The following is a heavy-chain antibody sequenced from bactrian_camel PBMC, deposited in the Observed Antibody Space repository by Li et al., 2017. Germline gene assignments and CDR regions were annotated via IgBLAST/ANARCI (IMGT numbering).Heavy chain of an antibody. V-gene: IGHV3S53*01. D-gene: IGHD2*01. Sequence: HVQLVESGGGSVQPGGSLRLSCVVSGYSSHSHCMGWFRQAPGKEREGVATIDSDGSTNYTDSVKGRFTISQDNAKNTLYLQMISLKPEDSAMYYCAALFVGGYCGIDIRKNIERFGYWGQGTQVTVS. J-gene: IGHJ6*01. CDR1: GYSSHSHC. CDR3: AALFVGGYCGIDIRKNIERFGY. CDR2: IDSDGST.